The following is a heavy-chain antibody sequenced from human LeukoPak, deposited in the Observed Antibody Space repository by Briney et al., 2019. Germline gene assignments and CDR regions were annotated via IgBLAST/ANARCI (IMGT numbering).Heavy chain of an antibody. CDR1: GGSFSGYY. D-gene: IGHD6-19*01. Sequence: SETLSLTCAVYGGSFSGYYWSWIRQPPGKGLEWIGEINRSGSTNYNPFLKSRVTISVDTSKNQFSLKLSSVTAADSAVYYCASRTAVAGADYWGQGTLVTVSS. J-gene: IGHJ4*02. V-gene: IGHV4-34*01. CDR2: INRSGST. CDR3: ASRTAVAGADY.